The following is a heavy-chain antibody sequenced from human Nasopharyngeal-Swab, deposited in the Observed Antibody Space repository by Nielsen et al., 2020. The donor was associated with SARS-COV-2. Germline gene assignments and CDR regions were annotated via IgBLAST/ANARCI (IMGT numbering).Heavy chain of an antibody. V-gene: IGHV4-61*05. CDR2: IYYSGST. J-gene: IGHJ4*02. CDR1: GGSISSSSYY. Sequence: SETLSLTCTVSGGSISSSSYYWGWIRQPPGKGLEWIGYIYYSGSTNYNPSLKSRVTISVDTSKNQFSLKLSSVTAADTAVYYCARTADPGYFDYWGQGTLVTVSS. CDR3: ARTADPGYFDY.